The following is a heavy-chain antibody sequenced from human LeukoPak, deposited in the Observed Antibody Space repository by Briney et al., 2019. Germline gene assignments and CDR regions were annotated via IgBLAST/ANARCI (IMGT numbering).Heavy chain of an antibody. CDR1: GLTFSTSG. CDR2: IGPTGFDR. J-gene: IGHJ4*02. V-gene: IGHV3-21*06. D-gene: IGHD1-14*01. CDR3: ATETNGRHYDY. Sequence: GGSLRLSCTTSGLTFSTSGFNWVRQAPGKGLEWVASIGPTGFDRYHTDSIKGRFTISRDNANNFLYLQMDSLRAEDTAVYYCATETNGRHYDYWGQGTLLTVSS.